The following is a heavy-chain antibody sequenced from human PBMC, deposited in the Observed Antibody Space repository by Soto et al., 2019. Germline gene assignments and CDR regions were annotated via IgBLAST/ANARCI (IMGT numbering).Heavy chain of an antibody. CDR2: ISYDGSNK. CDR1: GFTFSTYA. J-gene: IGHJ4*02. CDR3: ARDNSPYSSGWHNRHFDY. V-gene: IGHV3-30-3*01. Sequence: QVQLVESGGGVVQPGRSLRLSCAASGFTFSTYAMHWVRQAPGKGLEWVAVISYDGSNKYYADSVKGRFTISRDNSKNTPYLQMTRLRAEDMAVFYCARDNSPYSSGWHNRHFDYWGQGTLVTVSS. D-gene: IGHD6-19*01.